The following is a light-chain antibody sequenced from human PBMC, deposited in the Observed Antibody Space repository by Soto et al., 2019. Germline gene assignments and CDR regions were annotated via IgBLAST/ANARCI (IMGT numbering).Light chain of an antibody. V-gene: IGLV7-46*01. CDR1: TGAVTSGHY. Sequence: QAVVTQEPSLTVSPGGTVTLTCDSSTGAVTSGHYPYWFQQKPGQAPRTLIYHTSNKHSWTPARFSGSLLGGKAALTLSGAHPEDEADYYCLLSYSGARVFGGGTKVTVL. J-gene: IGLJ3*02. CDR3: LLSYSGARV. CDR2: HTS.